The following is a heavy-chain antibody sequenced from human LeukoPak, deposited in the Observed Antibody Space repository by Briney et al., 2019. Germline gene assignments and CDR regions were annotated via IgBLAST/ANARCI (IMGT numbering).Heavy chain of an antibody. CDR3: ARADTHYYDTSGLDY. J-gene: IGHJ4*02. V-gene: IGHV3-21*01. CDR1: GFTFSNFN. CDR2: ISSSSTYI. D-gene: IGHD3-22*01. Sequence: GGSLRLSCAASGFTFSNFNMNWVRQAPGKGLEWVSSISSSSTYIYYADSVKGRFTISRDNAENSLYLQVNSLRAEDTAVYYRARADTHYYDTSGLDYWGQGTLVTVSS.